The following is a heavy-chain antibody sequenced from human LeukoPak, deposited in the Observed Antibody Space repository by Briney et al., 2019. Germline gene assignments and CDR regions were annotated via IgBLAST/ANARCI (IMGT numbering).Heavy chain of an antibody. J-gene: IGHJ4*02. CDR2: IYSDGST. CDR1: GFTVSSNY. D-gene: IGHD6-19*01. V-gene: IGHV3-53*01. CDR3: ARETLAGFDY. Sequence: GGSLRLSCAASGFTVSSNYMTWVRQAPGKGLEWVSGIYSDGSTYYADSVKGRFTISRDNSKNTLYLQMNSLRAEDTAVYFCARETLAGFDYWGQGTLVTVSS.